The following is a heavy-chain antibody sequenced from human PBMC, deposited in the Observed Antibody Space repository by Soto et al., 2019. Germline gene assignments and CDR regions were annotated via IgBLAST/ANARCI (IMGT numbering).Heavy chain of an antibody. CDR2: ISYDGSNK. CDR3: AKGGWGCSSTSCHDLADY. V-gene: IGHV3-30*18. Sequence: QVQLVESGGGVVQPGRSLRLSCAASGFTFSSYGMHWVRQAPGKGLEWVAVISYDGSNKYYADSVKGRFTISRENSQNTLYLQMHSLGAEDAAVYYWAKGGWGCSSTSCHDLADYWGQGTLVTVSS. J-gene: IGHJ4*02. CDR1: GFTFSSYG. D-gene: IGHD2-2*01.